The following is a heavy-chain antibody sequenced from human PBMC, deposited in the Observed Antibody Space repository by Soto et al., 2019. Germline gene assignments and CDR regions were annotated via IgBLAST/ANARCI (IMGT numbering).Heavy chain of an antibody. CDR1: GGSISSGAYS. J-gene: IGHJ3*02. D-gene: IGHD3-22*01. CDR2: MYHTGST. Sequence: PSETLSLTCTVSGGSISSGAYSWSWIRQPPGKGLEWIAYMYHTGSTHYSPSLKSRVTVSVDRSKNQLSLRLSSVTAADTAVFYCARGPYDSSGFYSGFDIWGQGTVVTVS. V-gene: IGHV4-30-2*01. CDR3: ARGPYDSSGFYSGFDI.